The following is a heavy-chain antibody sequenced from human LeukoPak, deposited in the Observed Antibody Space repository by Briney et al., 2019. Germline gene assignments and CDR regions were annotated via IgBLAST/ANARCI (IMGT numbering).Heavy chain of an antibody. V-gene: IGHV4-4*07. CDR1: GGSISSYY. CDR2: IYTSGST. D-gene: IGHD6-13*01. Sequence: PSETLSLTCTVSGGSISSYYWSWIRQPAGKGLEWIGRIYTSGSTNYNPSLKSRVTMSVDTSKNQFSLKLSSVTAADTAVYYCARSARDSSSWFFDYWAREPWSPSPQ. J-gene: IGHJ4*02. CDR3: ARSARDSSSWFFDY.